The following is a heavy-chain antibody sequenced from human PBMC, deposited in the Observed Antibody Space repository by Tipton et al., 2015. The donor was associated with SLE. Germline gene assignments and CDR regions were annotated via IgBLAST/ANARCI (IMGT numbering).Heavy chain of an antibody. Sequence: GSLRLSCVASGFTFSSYEMDWVRQAPGKGLEWLSYISTTGSTHYADSVKGRFSISRDNSKNTLYLQMNSLRAEDTAVYYCARVPLQDYEVYFQHWGQGTLVTVSS. CDR3: ARVPLQDYEVYFQH. CDR1: GFTFSSYE. J-gene: IGHJ1*01. D-gene: IGHD4-17*01. CDR2: ISTTGST. V-gene: IGHV3-48*03.